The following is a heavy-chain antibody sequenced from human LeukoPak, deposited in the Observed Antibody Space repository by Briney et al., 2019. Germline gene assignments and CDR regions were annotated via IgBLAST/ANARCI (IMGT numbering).Heavy chain of an antibody. D-gene: IGHD2-15*01. V-gene: IGHV3-23*01. CDR2: ISGSGGST. CDR3: AKSERALIVVVILDY. J-gene: IGHJ4*02. CDR1: GFTFSSYA. Sequence: GGSLRLSCAASGFTFSSYAMSWARQAPGKGLEWVSAISGSGGSTYYADSVKGRFTISRDNSKNTLYLQMNNLRAEDTAVYYCAKSERALIVVVILDYWGQGTLVTVSS.